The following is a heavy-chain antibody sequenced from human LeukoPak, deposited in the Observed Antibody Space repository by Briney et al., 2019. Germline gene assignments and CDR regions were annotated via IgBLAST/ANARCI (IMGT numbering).Heavy chain of an antibody. CDR2: MNPNSDNT. CDR1: GYTFTSYD. Sequence: ASVKVSCKASGYTFTSYDINWVRQATGQGLEWMGWMNPNSDNTGYAQKFQGRVTITRNTSISTAYMELSSLRSEDTAVYYCARATQEWLLYPYYYYYYMDVWGKGTTVTVSS. D-gene: IGHD3-3*01. CDR3: ARATQEWLLYPYYYYYYMDV. V-gene: IGHV1-8*03. J-gene: IGHJ6*03.